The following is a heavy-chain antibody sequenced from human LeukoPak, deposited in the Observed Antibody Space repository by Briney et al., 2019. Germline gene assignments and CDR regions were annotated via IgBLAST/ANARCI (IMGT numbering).Heavy chain of an antibody. CDR2: IIPILGIA. D-gene: IGHD6-13*01. Sequence: SVKVSCKASGGTFSSYAISWVRQAPGQGLEWMGRIIPILGIANYAQKFQGRVTITADKSTSTAYMELSSLRSEDTAVYYCAREMGYSSSWYLGYYYYYMDVWGKGTTVTVSS. CDR1: GGTFSSYA. V-gene: IGHV1-69*04. CDR3: AREMGYSSSWYLGYYYYYMDV. J-gene: IGHJ6*03.